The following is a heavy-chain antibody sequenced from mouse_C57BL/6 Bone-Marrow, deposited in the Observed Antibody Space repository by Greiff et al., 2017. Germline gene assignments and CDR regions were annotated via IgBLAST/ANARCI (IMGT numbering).Heavy chain of an antibody. CDR3: ARDYYGISWYFDY. J-gene: IGHJ2*01. CDR1: GYTFTDYY. CDR2: INPNNGGT. D-gene: IGHD1-1*01. Sequence: VQLQPSGPELVKPGASVKISCKASGYTFTDYYMNWVKQSHGKRLEWLGDINPNNGGTSYNQKLQGKSTLTVDKSSSTAYMELRRLTSEDSAVYYCARDYYGISWYFDYWGQGTILTGSS. V-gene: IGHV1-26*01.